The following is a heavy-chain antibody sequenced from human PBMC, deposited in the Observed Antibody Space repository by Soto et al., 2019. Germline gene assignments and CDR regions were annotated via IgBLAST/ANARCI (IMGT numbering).Heavy chain of an antibody. J-gene: IGHJ4*02. V-gene: IGHV3-30-3*01. CDR1: GFTFSSYA. CDR3: ARGIVLGPYYFDY. Sequence: GGSLRLSCAASGFTFSSYAMHWVRQAPGKGLEWVAVISYVGSNKYYADSVKGRFTISRDNSKNTLYLQMNSLRAEDTAVYYCARGIVLGPYYFDYWGQGTLVTVSS. D-gene: IGHD2-2*01. CDR2: ISYVGSNK.